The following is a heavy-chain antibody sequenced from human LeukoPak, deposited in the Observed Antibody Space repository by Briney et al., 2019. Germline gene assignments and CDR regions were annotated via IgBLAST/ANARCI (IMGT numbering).Heavy chain of an antibody. CDR2: VSHTGGGT. CDR3: AKEGRGNFWSGYSDS. J-gene: IGHJ4*02. CDR1: GFTFSTYA. D-gene: IGHD3-3*01. V-gene: IGHV3-23*01. Sequence: PGGSLRLSCAASGFTFSTYAMSWVRQAPGKGLEWVSLVSHTGGGTYYADSVRGRFTMSRDNSRNTLYLQMNSLRAEDTAVYFCAKEGRGNFWSGYSDSWGQGTLVTVSS.